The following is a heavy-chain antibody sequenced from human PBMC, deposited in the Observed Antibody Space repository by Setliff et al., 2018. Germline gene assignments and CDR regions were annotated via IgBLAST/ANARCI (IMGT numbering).Heavy chain of an antibody. Sequence: PGESLKISCAGSKFTFSSYGMHWGRQVPGRGLEWLAYIQYDGSVQYYADSAKGRFTISRDNSKNTLFLQISSLRSDDTGVYFCAKDFAGHFYGSGAYRNYGVDVWGQGTTVTVSS. V-gene: IGHV3-30*02. CDR3: AKDFAGHFYGSGAYRNYGVDV. CDR2: IQYDGSVQ. J-gene: IGHJ6*02. CDR1: KFTFSSYG. D-gene: IGHD3-10*01.